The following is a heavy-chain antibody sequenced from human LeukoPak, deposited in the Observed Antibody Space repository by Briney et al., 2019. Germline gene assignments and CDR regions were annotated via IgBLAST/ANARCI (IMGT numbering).Heavy chain of an antibody. D-gene: IGHD3-22*01. J-gene: IGHJ4*02. CDR1: GFTFSSYG. CDR3: AKDRDSSGYFLFDH. CDR2: IWYDGSNK. V-gene: IGHV3-33*06. Sequence: GGSLRLSCAASGFTFSSYGMHWVRQAPGKGLEWVAVIWYDGSNKYYADSVKGRFTISRDNSKNTLYLQMNSLRAEDTAMYYCAKDRDSSGYFLFDHWGQGTLVTVSS.